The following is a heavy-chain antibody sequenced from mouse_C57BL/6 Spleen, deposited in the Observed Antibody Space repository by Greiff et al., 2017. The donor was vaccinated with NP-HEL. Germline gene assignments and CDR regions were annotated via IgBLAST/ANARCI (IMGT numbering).Heavy chain of an antibody. CDR1: GYTFTSYW. J-gene: IGHJ2*01. CDR3: ATLLRDY. CDR2: IDPSDSYT. V-gene: IGHV1-50*01. Sequence: QVQLQQPGAELVKPGASVKLSCKASGYTFTSYWMQWVKQRPGQGLEWIGEIDPSDSYTNYNQKFKGKATLTVDTSSSTAYMQLSSLTSADSAVYYCATLLRDYWGQGTTLTVSS. D-gene: IGHD1-2*01.